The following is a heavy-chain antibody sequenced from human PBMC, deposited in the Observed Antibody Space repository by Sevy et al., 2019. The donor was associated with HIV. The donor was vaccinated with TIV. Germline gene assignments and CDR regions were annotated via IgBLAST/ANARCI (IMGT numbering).Heavy chain of an antibody. CDR3: VKGGVTWELLDY. CDR2: ISYAGSCL. CDR1: GFIFSSYG. J-gene: IGHJ4*02. D-gene: IGHD1-26*01. Sequence: GGSLRLSCAASGFIFSSYGMHWVRQAPGKGLEWVTIISYAGSCLYYKDSVKGRFTISRDNSENILYLQMNRLRTDDPAVYYCVKGGVTWELLDYWCQGTLGTVSA. V-gene: IGHV3-30*18.